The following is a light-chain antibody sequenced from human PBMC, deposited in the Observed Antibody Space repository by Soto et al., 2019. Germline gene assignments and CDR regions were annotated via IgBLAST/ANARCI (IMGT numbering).Light chain of an antibody. CDR1: QSISSW. V-gene: IGKV1-5*03. CDR2: KAS. J-gene: IGKJ2*01. CDR3: QQYNSYSPYT. Sequence: DIQMTQSPSTLSASVGDRVTITCRASQSISSWLAWYQQKPGKAPKLLIYKASSFESGVPSRFSGSGSGTEFTLTISSLQPADFATYYCQQYNSYSPYTFGQGTKLEIK.